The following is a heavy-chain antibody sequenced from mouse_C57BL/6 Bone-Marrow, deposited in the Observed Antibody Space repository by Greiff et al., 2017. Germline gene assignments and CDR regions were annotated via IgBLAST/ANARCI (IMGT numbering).Heavy chain of an antibody. D-gene: IGHD1-1*01. CDR2: ISNLAYSI. V-gene: IGHV5-15*01. CDR1: GFTFSDYG. CDR3: ARSYYYGSSPAWFAY. Sequence: EVKLVESGGGLVQPGGSLKLSCAASGFTFSDYGMAWVRQAPRKGPEWVAFISNLAYSIYYADTGTGRFTISRENAKNTLYLEMSSLMSEDTAMYYCARSYYYGSSPAWFAYWGQGTLVTVSA. J-gene: IGHJ3*01.